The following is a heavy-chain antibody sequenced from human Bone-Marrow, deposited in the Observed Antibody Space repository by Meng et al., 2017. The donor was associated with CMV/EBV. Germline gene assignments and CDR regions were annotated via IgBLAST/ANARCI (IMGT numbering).Heavy chain of an antibody. CDR3: ARALDHDYHDYYFDH. J-gene: IGHJ4*02. D-gene: IGHD4-17*01. Sequence: GAALKISCAASGFIVSGDNMNWVRQSPGKGLEWVSILYIDGSTSYAAFVKGRFTISRDISKNTLNLQMNNLRDEDTAIYYCARALDHDYHDYYFDHWGQGALVTVCS. V-gene: IGHV3-53*01. CDR2: LYIDGST. CDR1: GFIVSGDN.